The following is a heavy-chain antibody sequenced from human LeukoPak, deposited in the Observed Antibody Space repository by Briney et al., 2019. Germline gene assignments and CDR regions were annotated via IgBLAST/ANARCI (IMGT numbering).Heavy chain of an antibody. V-gene: IGHV4-34*01. Sequence: SETLSLTCTVSGGSISSYYWSWIRQPPGKGLEWIGEINHSGSTNYNPSLKSRVTISVDTSKNQFSLKLSSVTAADTAVYYCARGLGYCSSTSCYRPQFDPWGQGTLVTVSS. CDR2: INHSGST. D-gene: IGHD2-2*01. CDR3: ARGLGYCSSTSCYRPQFDP. J-gene: IGHJ5*02. CDR1: GGSISSYY.